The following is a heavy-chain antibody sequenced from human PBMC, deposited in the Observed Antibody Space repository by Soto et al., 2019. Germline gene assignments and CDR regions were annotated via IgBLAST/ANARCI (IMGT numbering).Heavy chain of an antibody. CDR1: GFTFSYHY. D-gene: IGHD6-13*01. V-gene: IGHV3-11*06. J-gene: IGHJ5*02. CDR2: ITSSGVYT. Sequence: GGSLRLSCAASGFTFSYHYMSWIRQAPGKGLELLSYITSSGVYTSYAYSVKGRFTISRDNAKNSLYLQMNSLRADDTAVYYCASLVRQHLHPLGHWGRGTLVTV. CDR3: ASLVRQHLHPLGH.